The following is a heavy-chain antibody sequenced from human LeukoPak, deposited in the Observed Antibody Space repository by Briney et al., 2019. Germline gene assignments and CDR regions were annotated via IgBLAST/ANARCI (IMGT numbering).Heavy chain of an antibody. CDR2: ISGSGGST. J-gene: IGHJ4*02. Sequence: GGSLRLSCAASGFTFSSYAMSWVRQAPGKGLEWVSAISGSGGSTYYADSVKGRFTISRDSSKNTLYLQMNSLRAEDTAVYYCALARGYSGYDFGYWGQGTLVTVSS. V-gene: IGHV3-23*01. CDR1: GFTFSSYA. CDR3: ALARGYSGYDFGY. D-gene: IGHD5-12*01.